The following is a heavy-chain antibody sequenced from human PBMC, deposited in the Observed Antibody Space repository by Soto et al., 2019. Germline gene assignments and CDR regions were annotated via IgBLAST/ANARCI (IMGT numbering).Heavy chain of an antibody. CDR3: AKDPVLRYFDWLPCYFDY. J-gene: IGHJ4*02. V-gene: IGHV3-23*01. CDR1: GFTFSSYA. CDR2: ISGSGGST. D-gene: IGHD3-9*01. Sequence: VQLLESGGGLVQPGGSLRLSCAASGFTFSSYAMSWVRQAPGKGLEWVSAISGSGGSTYYADSVKGRFTISRDNSKNTLYLQMNSLRAEDTAVYYCAKDPVLRYFDWLPCYFDYWGQGTLVTVSS.